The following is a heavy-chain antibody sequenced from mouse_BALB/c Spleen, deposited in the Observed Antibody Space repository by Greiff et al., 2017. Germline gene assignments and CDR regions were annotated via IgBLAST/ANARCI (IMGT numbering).Heavy chain of an antibody. D-gene: IGHD2-5*01. CDR3: SRSNYGGPWFAY. CDR2: ISYSGST. Sequence: EVQLQESGPGLVKPSQSLSLTCTVTGYSITSDYVRYWIRQLPGNRLEWMGIISYSGSTSYNPSLKSRISITRDTSKNQFFLQLNSVTTEDTATYYCSRSNYGGPWFAYWGQGTLVTVSA. CDR1: GYSITSDYV. J-gene: IGHJ3*01. V-gene: IGHV3-2*02.